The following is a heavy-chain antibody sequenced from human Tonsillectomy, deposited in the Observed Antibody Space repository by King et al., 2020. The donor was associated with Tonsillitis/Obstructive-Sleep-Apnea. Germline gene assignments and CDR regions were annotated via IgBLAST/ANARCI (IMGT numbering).Heavy chain of an antibody. D-gene: IGHD3-22*01. CDR1: GYTFSTYG. CDR3: ARDSMSHYSDCGGYYTFDY. J-gene: IGHJ4*02. CDR2: ISAYNGNT. Sequence: QLVQSGAEVKKPGASVKVSCKASGYTFSTYGISWVRQAPGQGLEWMGWISAYNGNTNYAQKLQGRVTMTTDTSTSTAYMEVRSLRSDDTALYYCARDSMSHYSDCGGYYTFDYWGQGTLVTVSS. V-gene: IGHV1-18*01.